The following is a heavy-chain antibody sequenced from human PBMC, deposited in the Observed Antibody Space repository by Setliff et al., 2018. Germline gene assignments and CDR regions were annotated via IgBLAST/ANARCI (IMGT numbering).Heavy chain of an antibody. V-gene: IGHV1-18*01. Sequence: RASVKVSCKASGYSFTSFGITWVRQAPGQGLEWMGWVSTYNGDTNYAQKFRGRVTMTTDTSTATAYLELRSLRSDDTAVYYCSGLVRYCTRTSCQRASGEDYWGQGTLVTV. J-gene: IGHJ4*02. CDR1: GYSFTSFG. CDR2: VSTYNGDT. CDR3: SGLVRYCTRTSCQRASGEDY. D-gene: IGHD2-2*01.